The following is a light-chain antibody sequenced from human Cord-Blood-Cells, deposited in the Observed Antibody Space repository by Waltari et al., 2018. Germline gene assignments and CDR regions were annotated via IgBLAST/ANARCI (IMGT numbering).Light chain of an antibody. V-gene: IGKV4-1*01. CDR3: QQYYSTPFT. J-gene: IGKJ3*01. CDR1: QSVLYSSNNKNY. Sequence: DIVMTQSPESLAVSLGERATLNCKSSQSVLYSSNNKNYLAWYQQKPGQPPKLLIYWASTRESGVPDRFSGSGSGTDFTLTISSLQAEDVAVYYCQQYYSTPFTFGPGTKVDIK. CDR2: WAS.